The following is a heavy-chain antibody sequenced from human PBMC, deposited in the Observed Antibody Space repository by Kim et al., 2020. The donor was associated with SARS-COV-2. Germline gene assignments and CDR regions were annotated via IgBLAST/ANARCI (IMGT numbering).Heavy chain of an antibody. CDR3: ASSPNSGSYYRTLQYYFDY. D-gene: IGHD3-10*01. J-gene: IGHJ4*02. Sequence: SETLSLTCAVYGGSFSGYYWSWIRQPPGKGLEWIGEINHSGSTNYNPSLKSRVTISVDTSKNQFSLKLSSVTAADTAVYYCASSPNSGSYYRTLQYYFDYWGQGTLVTVSS. V-gene: IGHV4-34*01. CDR2: INHSGST. CDR1: GGSFSGYY.